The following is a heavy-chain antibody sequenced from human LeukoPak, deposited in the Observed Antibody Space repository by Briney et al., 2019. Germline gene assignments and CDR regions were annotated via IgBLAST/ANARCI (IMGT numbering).Heavy chain of an antibody. Sequence: PGGSLRLSCAASGFTFSSYAMHWVRQAPGKGLEWVAVISYDGSNKYYADSVKGRFTISRDNAKNSLYLQMNSLRAEDTAVYYCARASGYYQRFDYWGQGTLVTVSS. CDR3: ARASGYYQRFDY. J-gene: IGHJ4*02. CDR2: ISYDGSNK. V-gene: IGHV3-30*04. D-gene: IGHD3-22*01. CDR1: GFTFSSYA.